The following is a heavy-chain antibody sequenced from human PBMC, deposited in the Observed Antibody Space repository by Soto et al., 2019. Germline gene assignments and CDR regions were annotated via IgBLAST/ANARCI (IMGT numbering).Heavy chain of an antibody. CDR3: ARLKWIQLWLSYYYGMDV. CDR2: IIPIFGTA. Sequence: ASVKVSFKASGGTFSSYAISWLRQAPGQGLGWMGGIIPIFGTANYAQKFQGRVTITADESTSTAYMELSSLRSEDTAVYYCARLKWIQLWLSYYYGMDVWGQGTTVTVSS. CDR1: GGTFSSYA. D-gene: IGHD5-18*01. V-gene: IGHV1-69*13. J-gene: IGHJ6*02.